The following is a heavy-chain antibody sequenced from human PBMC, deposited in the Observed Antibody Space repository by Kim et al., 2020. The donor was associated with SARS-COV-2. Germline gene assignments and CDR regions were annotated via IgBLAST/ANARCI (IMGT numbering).Heavy chain of an antibody. D-gene: IGHD4-4*01. Sequence: GGSLRLSCAASGFTFTTYHMSWVRQAPGKGPEWVSGIGGSGGTTYYADSVKGRFTISRDTSKNTLYLQVNSLRAEDTAVYYCAKDDTVSGINYFQYWGQGTLVTVSS. V-gene: IGHV3-23*01. CDR1: GFTFTTYH. CDR3: AKDDTVSGINYFQY. J-gene: IGHJ4*02. CDR2: IGGSGGTT.